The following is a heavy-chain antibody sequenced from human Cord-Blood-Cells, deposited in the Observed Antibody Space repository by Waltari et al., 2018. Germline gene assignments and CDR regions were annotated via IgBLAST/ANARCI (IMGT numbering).Heavy chain of an antibody. Sequence: EVQLLESGGGLVQHGGSLSPSGAASGFNFSSSAMRWVRQAPGKGLEWVSAISGSGGSTYYADSVKGRFTISRDNSKNTLYLQMNGLRAEDTAVYYCANGQGVINYWGQGTLVTVSS. CDR1: GFNFSSSA. V-gene: IGHV3-23*01. CDR2: ISGSGGST. D-gene: IGHD3-10*01. J-gene: IGHJ4*02. CDR3: ANGQGVINY.